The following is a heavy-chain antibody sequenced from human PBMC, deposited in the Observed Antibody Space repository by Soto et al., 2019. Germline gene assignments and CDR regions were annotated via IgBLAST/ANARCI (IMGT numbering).Heavy chain of an antibody. CDR1: GYTFTGYY. CDR3: ARGWVGASADGMDT. CDR2: INRKNGGT. J-gene: IGHJ6*02. V-gene: IGHV1-2*02. Sequence: ASVKVSCKASGYTFTGYYMAWVRQAPGQGLEWMGWINRKNGGTSYAQKFQDRVTMTRDTSVGTAYMELSRLRSDDTAVYYCARGWVGASADGMDTWGRGTTVTVSS. D-gene: IGHD1-26*01.